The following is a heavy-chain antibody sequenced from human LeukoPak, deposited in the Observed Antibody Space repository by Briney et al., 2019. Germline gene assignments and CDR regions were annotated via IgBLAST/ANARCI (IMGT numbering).Heavy chain of an antibody. D-gene: IGHD3-22*01. CDR1: GGSISSYY. Sequence: SETLSLTCTVSGGSISSYYWSWIRQPPGKGLEWIGYIYYSGSTNYNPSLKSRVTISVDTSKNQFSLKLSSVTAADTAVYYCARVFSGYYSGFDYWGQGTLVTVSS. J-gene: IGHJ4*02. CDR2: IYYSGST. CDR3: ARVFSGYYSGFDY. V-gene: IGHV4-59*01.